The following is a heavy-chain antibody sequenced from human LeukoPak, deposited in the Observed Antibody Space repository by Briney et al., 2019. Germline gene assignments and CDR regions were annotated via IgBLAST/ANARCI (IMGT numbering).Heavy chain of an antibody. CDR2: ISYDGSNK. CDR3: ARAGRYYDSRDWFDP. D-gene: IGHD3-22*01. V-gene: IGHV3-30*03. Sequence: PGGSLRLSCAASGFTFSSYGMHWVRQAPGKGLEWVAVISYDGSNKYYADSVKGRFTISRDNSKNTLYLQMNSLRAEDTAVYYCARAGRYYDSRDWFDPWGQGTLVTVSS. CDR1: GFTFSSYG. J-gene: IGHJ5*02.